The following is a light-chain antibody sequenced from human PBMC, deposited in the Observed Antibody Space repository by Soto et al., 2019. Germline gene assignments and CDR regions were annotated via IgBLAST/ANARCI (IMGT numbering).Light chain of an antibody. Sequence: QAVVTQPASVSGSPGQSISISCTGTSSDVGGYNFVSWYQQHPGKAPKLMIYEVSARPSGISNRFSGSKSGNTASLTISRLQAEDEADYYCSSYTTSSTLVFGGGTKLTVL. CDR1: SSDVGGYNF. CDR3: SSYTTSSTLV. J-gene: IGLJ2*01. CDR2: EVS. V-gene: IGLV2-14*01.